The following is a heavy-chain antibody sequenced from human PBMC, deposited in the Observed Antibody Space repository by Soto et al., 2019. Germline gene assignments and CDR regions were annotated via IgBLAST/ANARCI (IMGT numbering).Heavy chain of an antibody. CDR2: ISGSGGNT. D-gene: IGHD3-10*01. CDR3: AKSAMVRGGGRFDP. V-gene: IGHV3-23*01. Sequence: EVQLLESGGGLVQPGGSLRLSCAASRFTFSTYAMSWVRQAPGKGLEWVSDISGSGGNTYYADSVKGRFTISRDNSKNTLYLQMNSLRAEDTAVYYCAKSAMVRGGGRFDPWGQGTLVTVSS. J-gene: IGHJ5*02. CDR1: RFTFSTYA.